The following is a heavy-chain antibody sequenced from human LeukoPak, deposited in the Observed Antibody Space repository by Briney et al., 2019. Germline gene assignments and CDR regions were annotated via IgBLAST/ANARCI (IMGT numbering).Heavy chain of an antibody. Sequence: GASVKVSCKASGYTFTSYYMHWVRQAPGQGLEWMGWINPNSGGTNYAQKFQGWVTMTRDTSISTAYMELSRLRSDDTAVYYCARSFRYSGYDLGGDYWGQGTLVTVSS. CDR3: ARSFRYSGYDLGGDY. D-gene: IGHD5-12*01. J-gene: IGHJ4*02. CDR1: GYTFTSYY. V-gene: IGHV1-2*04. CDR2: INPNSGGT.